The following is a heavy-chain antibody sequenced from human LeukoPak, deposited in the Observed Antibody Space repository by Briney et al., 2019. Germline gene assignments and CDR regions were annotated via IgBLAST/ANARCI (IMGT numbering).Heavy chain of an antibody. CDR3: AIPPPLSGSYYY. J-gene: IGHJ4*02. D-gene: IGHD1-26*01. CDR2: INPSGGST. V-gene: IGHV1-46*01. CDR1: GYTFTSYY. Sequence: GASVTVSCKASGYTFTSYYMHRVRQAPGQGLEWMGIINPSGGSTSYAQKFQGRVTMTRDTSTSTVYMELSSLRSEDTAVYYCAIPPPLSGSYYYWGQGTLVTVSS.